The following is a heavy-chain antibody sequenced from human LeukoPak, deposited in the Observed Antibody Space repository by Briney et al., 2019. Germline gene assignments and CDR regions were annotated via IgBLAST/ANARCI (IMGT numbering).Heavy chain of an antibody. V-gene: IGHV3-11*01. CDR2: ISSAGSTI. D-gene: IGHD3-22*01. J-gene: IGHJ6*03. Sequence: GGSLRLSCPASGFTFSDYYMSWIGQAPGKGLEWVSYISSAGSTIYYADSVKGRFTISRDNAKNSLYLQMNSLRVEDTAVYYCARPYYDSSGYYFYYYYMDVWGKGTTVTVS. CDR3: ARPYYDSSGYYFYYYYMDV. CDR1: GFTFSDYY.